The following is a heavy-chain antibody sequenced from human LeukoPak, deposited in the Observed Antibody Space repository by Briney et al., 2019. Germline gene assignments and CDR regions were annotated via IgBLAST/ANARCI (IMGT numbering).Heavy chain of an antibody. V-gene: IGHV1-2*02. J-gene: IGHJ4*02. CDR2: INPNSGGT. CDR3: ARVSIYGYFFVDY. CDR1: GYTFTGYY. Sequence: GASVKVSCKASGYTFTGYYMHWVRQAPGQGLEWMGWINPNSGGTNYAQKFQGRVTVTRDTSISTAYMELSRLRSDDTAVYYCARVSIYGYFFVDYWGQGTLVTVSS. D-gene: IGHD5-18*01.